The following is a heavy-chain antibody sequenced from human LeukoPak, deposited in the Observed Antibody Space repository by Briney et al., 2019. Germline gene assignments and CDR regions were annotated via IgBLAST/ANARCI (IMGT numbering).Heavy chain of an antibody. D-gene: IGHD2-2*01. CDR2: IIPIFGTA. J-gene: IGHJ4*02. CDR1: GGTFSSYA. V-gene: IGHV1-69*13. Sequence: ASVKVSCKASGGTFSSYAISWVRQAPGQGLEWTGGIIPIFGTANYAQKFQGRVTITADESTSTAYMELSSLRSEDTAVYYCARQYQLDAYFDYWGQGTLVTVSS. CDR3: ARQYQLDAYFDY.